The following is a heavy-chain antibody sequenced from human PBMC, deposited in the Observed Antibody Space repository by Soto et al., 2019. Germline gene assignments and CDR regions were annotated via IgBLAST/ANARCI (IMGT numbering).Heavy chain of an antibody. J-gene: IGHJ5*02. CDR2: IYHSGTT. V-gene: IGHV4-4*02. Sequence: SETLSLTCAVSGVSISNTNYWSWVRQPPGKGLEWIGEIYHSGTTDYNPSLKSRVTMSVDKSKNQFSLTLNSVTAADTAVYYCARVPTPWGQGTLVTVSS. CDR3: ARVPTP. CDR1: GVSISNTNY.